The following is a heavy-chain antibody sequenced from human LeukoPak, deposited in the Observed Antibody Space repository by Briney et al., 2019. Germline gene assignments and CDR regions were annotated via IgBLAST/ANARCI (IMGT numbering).Heavy chain of an antibody. J-gene: IGHJ4*02. CDR2: INSDGSST. CDR3: ARVGTPDYYGSGFDY. V-gene: IGHV3-74*01. Sequence: GGSLRLSCAASGFTFSSYWMHWVRQAPGKGLVWVSRINSDGSSTSYADSVKGRFTISRDNAKNTLYLQMNSLRAEDTAVYYCARVGTPDYYGSGFDYWGQGTLVTVSS. D-gene: IGHD3-10*01. CDR1: GFTFSSYW.